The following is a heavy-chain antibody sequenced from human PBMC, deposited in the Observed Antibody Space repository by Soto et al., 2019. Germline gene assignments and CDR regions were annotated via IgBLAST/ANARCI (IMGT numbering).Heavy chain of an antibody. CDR3: TRDGGTGNYYKYHDY. CDR1: GFTFRNYW. Sequence: EVQLVESGGGLVQPGGSLRLSCAASGFTFRNYWMSWVRQAPGKGLEWVANIRQGGKEKYYVDSVKGRFTISRDNAKNSLNLQMDILRAEDTAVYYCTRDGGTGNYYKYHDYWGQGTLVTVSS. V-gene: IGHV3-7*01. J-gene: IGHJ4*02. D-gene: IGHD3-10*01. CDR2: IRQGGKEK.